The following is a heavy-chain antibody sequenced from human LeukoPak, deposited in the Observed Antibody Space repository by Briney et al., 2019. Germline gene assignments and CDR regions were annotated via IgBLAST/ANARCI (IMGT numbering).Heavy chain of an antibody. D-gene: IGHD3-3*01. CDR3: ARAPLRFGVSYYGMDV. CDR1: GYTFTGYY. V-gene: IGHV1-2*02. CDR2: INPNSGGT. Sequence: ASVKVSCKASGYTFTGYYMHWVRQAPGQGLEWMGWINPNSGGTNYAQKFQGGVTMTRDTSISTAYMELSRLRSDDTAVYYCARAPLRFGVSYYGMDVWGQGTTVTVSS. J-gene: IGHJ6*02.